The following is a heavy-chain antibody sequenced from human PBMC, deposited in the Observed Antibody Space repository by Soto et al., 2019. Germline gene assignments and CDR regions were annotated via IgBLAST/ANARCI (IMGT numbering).Heavy chain of an antibody. Sequence: GESLKISCKGSGYTFTSYWFGWVRQMPGKGLEWMGTIYPGDSDTRYSPSFQGQVTISVDKSISTAYLQWSSLKVSDTAMYYCVTSPDYNFWSGYFFFEHWGQGALVTVSS. CDR3: VTSPDYNFWSGYFFFEH. CDR1: GYTFTSYW. V-gene: IGHV5-51*01. D-gene: IGHD3-3*01. J-gene: IGHJ4*02. CDR2: IYPGDSDT.